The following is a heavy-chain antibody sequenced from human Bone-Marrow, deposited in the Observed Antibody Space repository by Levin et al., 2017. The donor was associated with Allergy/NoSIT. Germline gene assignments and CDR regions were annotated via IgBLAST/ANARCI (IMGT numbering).Heavy chain of an antibody. D-gene: IGHD1-26*01. Sequence: GESLKISCAASGFTFSSYAMHWVRQAPGKGLEWVAVISYDGSNKYYADSVKGRFTISRDNSKNTLYLQMNSLRAEDTAVYYCARASWAGSYDFDYWGQGTLVTVSS. CDR1: GFTFSSYA. J-gene: IGHJ4*02. CDR2: ISYDGSNK. CDR3: ARASWAGSYDFDY. V-gene: IGHV3-30-3*01.